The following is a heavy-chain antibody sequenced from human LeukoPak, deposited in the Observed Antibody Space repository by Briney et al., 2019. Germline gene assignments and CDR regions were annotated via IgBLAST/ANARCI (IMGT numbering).Heavy chain of an antibody. CDR3: ARDLYYDYVWGSYRPTYFDY. CDR1: GLTFSSYA. CDR2: ISYDGSNK. V-gene: IGHV3-30-3*01. J-gene: IGHJ4*02. D-gene: IGHD3-16*02. Sequence: TGGSLRLSCAASGLTFSSYAMHWVRQAPGKGLEWVAVISYDGSNKYYADSVKGRFTISRDNSKNTLYLQMNSLRAEDTAVYYCARDLYYDYVWGSYRPTYFDYWGQGTLVTVSS.